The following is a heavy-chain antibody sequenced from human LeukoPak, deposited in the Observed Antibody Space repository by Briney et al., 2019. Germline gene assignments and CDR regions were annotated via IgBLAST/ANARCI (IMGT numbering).Heavy chain of an antibody. CDR3: AGYSSSWYEGNWFDP. Sequence: SQTLSLICTVSGGSISSGGYYWSWVRQHPGKGLEWIGYIYYSGSTYYNPSLKSRVTISVDTSKNQFSLKLSSVTAADTAVYYCAGYSSSWYEGNWFDPWGQGTLVTVSS. CDR2: IYYSGST. CDR1: GGSISSGGYY. V-gene: IGHV4-31*03. D-gene: IGHD6-13*01. J-gene: IGHJ5*02.